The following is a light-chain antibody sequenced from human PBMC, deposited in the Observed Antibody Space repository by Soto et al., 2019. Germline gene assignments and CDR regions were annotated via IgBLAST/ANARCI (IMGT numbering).Light chain of an antibody. J-gene: IGKJ5*01. CDR1: QSVSSY. CDR3: QQRSNCSIT. V-gene: IGKV3-11*01. Sequence: EIVLTQSPATLSLSPGEIATLSCRASQSVSSYLAWYQQKPGQAPRLLIYDASNRATGIPARFSGSGSGTDFTLTISSLEPEDFAVYYCQQRSNCSITFGQGTRLEIK. CDR2: DAS.